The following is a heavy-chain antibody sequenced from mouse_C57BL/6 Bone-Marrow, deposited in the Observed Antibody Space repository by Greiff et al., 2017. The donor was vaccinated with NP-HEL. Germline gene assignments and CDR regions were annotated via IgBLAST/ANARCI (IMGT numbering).Heavy chain of an antibody. V-gene: IGHV3-6*01. CDR2: ISYDGSN. CDR3: AREDYDDDWFAY. J-gene: IGHJ3*01. Sequence: EVHLVESGPGLVKPSQSLSLTCSVTGYSITSGYYWNWIRQFPGNKLEWMGYISYDGSNNYNPSLKNRISITRDTSKIQFFLKLNSVTTEDTATYYCAREDYDDDWFAYWGQGTLVTVSA. CDR1: GYSITSGYY. D-gene: IGHD2-4*01.